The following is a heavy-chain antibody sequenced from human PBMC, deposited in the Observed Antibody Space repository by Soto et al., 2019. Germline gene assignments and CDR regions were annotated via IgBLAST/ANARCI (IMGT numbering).Heavy chain of an antibody. Sequence: QVQLMQSGAEVKKSGASVKVSCKATGDAFTEYYIHWVRQAPGQGLEWMGTVNPSGGHTTYAQHFLGRVTMTRDTSTSTLYMELTSLTSDDTAIYYCARGGHVVVVTAALDYWGQGTLVTVCS. V-gene: IGHV1-46*01. J-gene: IGHJ4*02. CDR2: VNPSGGHT. CDR1: GDAFTEYY. D-gene: IGHD2-21*02. CDR3: ARGGHVVVVTAALDY.